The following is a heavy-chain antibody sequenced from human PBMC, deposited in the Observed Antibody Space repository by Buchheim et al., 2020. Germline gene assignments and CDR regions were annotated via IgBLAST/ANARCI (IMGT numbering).Heavy chain of an antibody. Sequence: EVQLVESGGGLVQPGGSLRLSCAASGFSFSSHWMSWVRQAPGKGLEWVAKIKNDGSDKWYVDSVKGGFTISKDNDKNSLFLQMNSLRAEDMAVYYCVRDHWFSFDYWGQGTL. CDR1: GFSFSSHW. V-gene: IGHV3-7*01. CDR3: VRDHWFSFDY. J-gene: IGHJ4*02. D-gene: IGHD3-9*01. CDR2: IKNDGSDK.